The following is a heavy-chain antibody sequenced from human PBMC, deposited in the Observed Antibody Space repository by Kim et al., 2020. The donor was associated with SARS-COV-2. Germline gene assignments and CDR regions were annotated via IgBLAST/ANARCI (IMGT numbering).Heavy chain of an antibody. CDR3: AREKSFKQLWGYSDL. CDR2: ISYDGRNE. CDR1: GFTFSCNA. V-gene: IGHV3-30*04. Sequence: GGSLRLSCAASGFTFSCNAMHWVRQAPGKGLEWVAVISYDGRNEYYADSVKGRFTISRDNSKNTLYLQMNSLRAEDTAVYYCAREKSFKQLWGYSDLWGRGTPVTVSS. J-gene: IGHJ2*01. D-gene: IGHD5-18*01.